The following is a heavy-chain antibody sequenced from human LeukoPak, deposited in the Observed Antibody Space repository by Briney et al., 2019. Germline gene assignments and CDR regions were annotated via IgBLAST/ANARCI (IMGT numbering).Heavy chain of an antibody. V-gene: IGHV3-7*01. CDR3: ASQRGSGCLDY. Sequence: GGSLRLSCAASRFTLSNYWMSWVRQAPGKGLEWVANIKQDGSETYYVDSVKGRFTISRDNAKNSLSLQMNSLRAEDTAVYYCASQRGSGCLDYWGQGTLVTVSS. CDR2: IKQDGSET. CDR1: RFTLSNYW. J-gene: IGHJ4*02. D-gene: IGHD6-19*01.